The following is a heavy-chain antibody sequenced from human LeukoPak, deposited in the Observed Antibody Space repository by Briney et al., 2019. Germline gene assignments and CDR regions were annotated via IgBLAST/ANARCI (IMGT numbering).Heavy chain of an antibody. D-gene: IGHD3-10*02. CDR2: ISGSGGST. V-gene: IGHV3-23*01. Sequence: PGGSLRLSCVASGFTFSNYWMIWVRQAPGKGLEWVSAISGSGGSTYYADSVKGRFTISRDNSKNTLYLQMNSLRAEDTAVYYCAKMCSGYFDYWGQGTLVTVSS. CDR3: AKMCSGYFDY. CDR1: GFTFSNYW. J-gene: IGHJ4*02.